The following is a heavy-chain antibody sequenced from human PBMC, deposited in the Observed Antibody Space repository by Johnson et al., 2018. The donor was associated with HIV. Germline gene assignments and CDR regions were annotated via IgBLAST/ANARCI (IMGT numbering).Heavy chain of an antibody. CDR1: GFTVSSNY. D-gene: IGHD1-26*01. CDR2: IYSGGST. J-gene: IGHJ3*02. CDR3: ARGAQWELLIDAFDI. Sequence: VQLVESGGGLIQPGGSLRLSCAASGFTVSSNYMSWVRQAPGKGLEWVPVIYSGGSTYYADSVQGRFTISRDNSKNTLYMEMNSLRAEDTALYYCARGAQWELLIDAFDIWGQGTMVTVSS. V-gene: IGHV3-53*01.